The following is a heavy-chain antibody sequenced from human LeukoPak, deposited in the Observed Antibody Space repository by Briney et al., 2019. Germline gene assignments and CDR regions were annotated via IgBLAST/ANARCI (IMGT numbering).Heavy chain of an antibody. V-gene: IGHV4-39*01. CDR2: IYYSGST. D-gene: IGHD4-17*01. J-gene: IGHJ4*02. Sequence: SETLSLTCTVSGVSISSSNYYWGWIRQPPGKGLEWIGSIYYSGSTYYNPSFKSRVTISVDTSKNQFSLKLSSVTAADTAVYYCARLATVTFDYWGQGTQVTVSS. CDR1: GVSISSSNYY. CDR3: ARLATVTFDY.